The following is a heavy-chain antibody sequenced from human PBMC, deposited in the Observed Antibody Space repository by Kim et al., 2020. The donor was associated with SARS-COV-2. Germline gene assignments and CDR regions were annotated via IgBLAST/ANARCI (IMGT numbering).Heavy chain of an antibody. D-gene: IGHD2-15*01. CDR2: ISGSGGST. V-gene: IGHV3-23*01. CDR1: GFTFSSYA. Sequence: GGSLRLSCAASGFTFSSYAMSWVRQAPGKGLEWVSAISGSGGSTYYADSVKGRFTISRDNSKNTLYLQMNSLRAEDTAVYYCAKGGERQLLRYQNYYYYMDVWGKGTTVTVSS. CDR3: AKGGERQLLRYQNYYYYMDV. J-gene: IGHJ6*03.